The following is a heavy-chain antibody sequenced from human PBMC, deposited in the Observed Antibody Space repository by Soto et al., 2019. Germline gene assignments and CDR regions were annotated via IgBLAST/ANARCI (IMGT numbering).Heavy chain of an antibody. Sequence: PGGSLRLSCAASGFTFSSYGMHWVRQAPGKGLEWVAVIWYDGSNKYYADSVKGRFTISRDNSKNTLYLQMNSLRAEDTAVYYCARDPLPYYDFWSGYYTXIPHWFDPWGQGTLVTVSS. J-gene: IGHJ5*02. CDR1: GFTFSSYG. CDR2: IWYDGSNK. CDR3: ARDPLPYYDFWSGYYTXIPHWFDP. D-gene: IGHD3-3*01. V-gene: IGHV3-33*01.